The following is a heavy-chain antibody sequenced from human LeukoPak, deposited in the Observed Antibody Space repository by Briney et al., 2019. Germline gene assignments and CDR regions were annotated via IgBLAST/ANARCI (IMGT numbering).Heavy chain of an antibody. D-gene: IGHD6-19*01. CDR1: GFPFSSYG. CDR2: LVYDERS. CDR3: ARDLSAAFDF. V-gene: IGHV3-33*05. J-gene: IGHJ4*02. Sequence: GRTLRLSCAASGFPFSSYGMHWVRQAPGKGLEWVARLVYDERSDYANSVKGRFSISRDNSKNTLFLDMSDLRVEDTAVYYCARDLSAAFDFWGQGVLVTVSS.